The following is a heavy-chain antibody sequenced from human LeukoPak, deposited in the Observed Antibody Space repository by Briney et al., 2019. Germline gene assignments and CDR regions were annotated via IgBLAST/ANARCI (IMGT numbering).Heavy chain of an antibody. D-gene: IGHD3-16*01. J-gene: IGHJ2*01. CDR2: FYYSGST. V-gene: IGHV4-31*03. Sequence: SETLSLTCTVSGGSISSGGYYWSWIRQHPGKGLEWIGYFYYSGSTYYNPSLKSRVTISVDTSKNQFSLKLSSVTAADTAVYYCARDGGVTWYFDLWGRGTLVTVSS. CDR3: ARDGGVTWYFDL. CDR1: GGSISSGGYY.